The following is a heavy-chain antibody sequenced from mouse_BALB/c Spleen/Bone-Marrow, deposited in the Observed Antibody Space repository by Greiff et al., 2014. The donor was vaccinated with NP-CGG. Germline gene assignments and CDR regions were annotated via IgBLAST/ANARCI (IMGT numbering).Heavy chain of an antibody. CDR2: INPSNGRT. J-gene: IGHJ2*01. CDR1: GYTFTSYW. D-gene: IGHD2-1*01. Sequence: LVESGAELVKPGASVKLSCKASGYTFTSYWMHWVKQRPGQGLEWIGEINPSNGRTNYNEKFKSKATLTVDKSSSTAYMQLSSLTSEDSAVYYCVRGYGSPDYWGQGTTLTVSS. CDR3: VRGYGSPDY. V-gene: IGHV1S81*02.